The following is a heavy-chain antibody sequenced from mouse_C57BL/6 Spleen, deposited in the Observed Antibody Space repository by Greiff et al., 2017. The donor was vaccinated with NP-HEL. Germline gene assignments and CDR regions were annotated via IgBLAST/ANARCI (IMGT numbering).Heavy chain of an antibody. V-gene: IGHV1-82*01. Sequence: QVQLQQSGPELVKPGASVKISCKASGYAFSSSWMNWVKQRPGKGLEWIGRIYPGDGDTNYNGKFKGKATLTADKSSSTAYMQLSSLTSEDSAVYFCARSRISGDAMDYWGQGTSVTVSS. D-gene: IGHD6-2*01. J-gene: IGHJ4*01. CDR1: GYAFSSSW. CDR3: ARSRISGDAMDY. CDR2: IYPGDGDT.